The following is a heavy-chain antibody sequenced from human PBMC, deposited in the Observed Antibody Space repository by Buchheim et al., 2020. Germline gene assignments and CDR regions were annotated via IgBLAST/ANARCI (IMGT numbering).Heavy chain of an antibody. Sequence: QVQLVESGGGVVQPGESLRLSCAASGSAFNTHAMHWVRQAPGKGLEWVAFIWYDGSEKHYIDSVKGRFSISRDNSKNTLYLEMNSLRGEDTAVYYCARDPPNSGWALDYWGQGTL. J-gene: IGHJ4*02. CDR1: GSAFNTHA. CDR2: IWYDGSEK. D-gene: IGHD6-19*01. V-gene: IGHV3-33*01. CDR3: ARDPPNSGWALDY.